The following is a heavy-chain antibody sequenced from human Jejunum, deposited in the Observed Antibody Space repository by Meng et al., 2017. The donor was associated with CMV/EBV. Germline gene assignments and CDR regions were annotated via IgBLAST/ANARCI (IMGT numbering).Heavy chain of an antibody. D-gene: IGHD6-6*01. V-gene: IGHV3-9*01. CDR2: ISYNSGSV. CDR1: FGDFA. J-gene: IGHJ6*02. Sequence: FGDFAIHWVRQAPGKGLEWVSGISYNSGSVAYADSVRGRFTISRDNAKNSLSLQMNSLRPEDTALYYCAKGSLGARLPLYFHYDLDVWGQGTPVTVSS. CDR3: AKGSLGARLPLYFHYDLDV.